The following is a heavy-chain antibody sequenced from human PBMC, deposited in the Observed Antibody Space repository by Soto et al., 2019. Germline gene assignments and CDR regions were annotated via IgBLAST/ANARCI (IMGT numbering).Heavy chain of an antibody. CDR3: ARMNPHPLYYYYGMDV. CDR1: GYSFTSYM. J-gene: IGHJ6*02. V-gene: IGHV5-51*01. CDR2: IYPGDSDT. Sequence: PGESLKISCKGSGYSFTSYMIGWVRQMPGKGLEWMGIIYPGDSDTRYSPSFQGQVTISADKSISTAYLQWSSLKASDTAMYYCARMNPHPLYYYYGMDVWGQGTTVTVSS.